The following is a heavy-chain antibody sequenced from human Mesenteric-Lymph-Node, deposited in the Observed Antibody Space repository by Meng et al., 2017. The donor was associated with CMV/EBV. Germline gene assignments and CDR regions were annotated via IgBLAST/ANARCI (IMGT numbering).Heavy chain of an antibody. CDR2: IYHSGST. D-gene: IGHD4-23*01. J-gene: IGHJ5*02. CDR1: GYSIGSGYY. V-gene: IGHV4-38-2*02. CDR3: AREMDQTPSIDWFDP. Sequence: SETLSLTCTVSGYSIGSGYYWGWIRQPPGKGLEWIGTIYHSGSTYYNPSLKSRVSISVDTSKNQFSLKLSSVTAADTAVYYCAREMDQTPSIDWFDPWGQGTLVTVSS.